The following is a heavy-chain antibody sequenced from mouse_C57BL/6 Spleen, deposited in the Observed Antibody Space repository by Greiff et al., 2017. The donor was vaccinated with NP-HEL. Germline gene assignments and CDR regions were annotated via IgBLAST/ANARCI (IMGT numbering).Heavy chain of an antibody. Sequence: VQLQQSGAELVRPGASVKLSCTASGFNIKDDYMHWVKQRPEQGLEWIGWIDPENGDTEYASKFQGKATITADTSSNTAYLQLSSLTSEDTAVYYCTTSYGSSTLYYYAMDYWGQGTSVTVSS. CDR2: IDPENGDT. V-gene: IGHV14-4*01. CDR1: GFNIKDDY. J-gene: IGHJ4*01. CDR3: TTSYGSSTLYYYAMDY. D-gene: IGHD1-1*01.